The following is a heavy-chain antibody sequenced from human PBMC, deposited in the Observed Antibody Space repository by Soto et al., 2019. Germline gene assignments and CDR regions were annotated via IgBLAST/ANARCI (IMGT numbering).Heavy chain of an antibody. D-gene: IGHD2-2*03. V-gene: IGHV4-30-4*01. J-gene: IGHJ4*02. CDR2: IYYSGST. CDR3: ARDPGYCSSTSCYSGTVFDY. Sequence: PSETLSLTCTVSGGSISSGDYYWIWIRQPPGKVLEWIGYIYYSGSTYYNPSLKSRVTISVDTSKNQFSLKLSSVTAADTAVYYCARDPGYCSSTSCYSGTVFDYWGQGTLVTVSS. CDR1: GGSISSGDYY.